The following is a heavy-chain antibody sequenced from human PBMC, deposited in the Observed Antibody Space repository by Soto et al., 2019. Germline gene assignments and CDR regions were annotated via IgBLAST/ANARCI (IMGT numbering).Heavy chain of an antibody. CDR3: ARDAAVGSSKYYYYGMEG. Sequence: ASVKVSCKASGYTFTSYGISWVRQAPGQGLEWMGWISAYNGNTNYAQKLQGRVTMTTDTSTSTAYMELRSLRSDDTAVYYCARDAAVGSSKYYYYGMEGWGQGTTVTLSS. J-gene: IGHJ6*01. D-gene: IGHD6-6*01. CDR2: ISAYNGNT. CDR1: GYTFTSYG. V-gene: IGHV1-18*01.